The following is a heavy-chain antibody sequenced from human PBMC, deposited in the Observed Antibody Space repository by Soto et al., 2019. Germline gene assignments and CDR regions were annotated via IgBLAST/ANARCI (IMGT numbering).Heavy chain of an antibody. CDR3: ARGSDRWLRLWYFDL. J-gene: IGHJ2*01. Sequence: QVQLVQSGAEVKKPGSSVKVSCKASGGTFSNYPISWVRQAPGQGLEWMGGIIPIFGTVNYAKKFQGRVRITADESTSIAYMELSSLSSEDTAVYYCARGSDRWLRLWYFDLWGRGTLVTVSA. V-gene: IGHV1-69*12. D-gene: IGHD5-12*01. CDR2: IIPIFGTV. CDR1: GGTFSNYP.